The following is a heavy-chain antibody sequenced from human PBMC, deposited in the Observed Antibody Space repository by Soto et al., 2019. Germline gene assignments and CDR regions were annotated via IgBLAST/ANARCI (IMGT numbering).Heavy chain of an antibody. V-gene: IGHV3-21*01. CDR3: ARLMIGGSGSEPGYYGMDV. Sequence: ALLLNCAATRFAYSKYAVNGGRQATKKGLEWVSSISSSSTYIYYADSVKGRFTISRDNSKNTLYLQMNSLRAEDTAVYYCARLMIGGSGSEPGYYGMDVWGQGTTVTVSS. J-gene: IGHJ6*02. CDR2: ISSSSTYI. CDR1: RFAYSKYA. D-gene: IGHD3-10*01.